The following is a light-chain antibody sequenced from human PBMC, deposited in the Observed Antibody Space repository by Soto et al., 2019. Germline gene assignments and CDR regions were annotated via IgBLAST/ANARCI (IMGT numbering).Light chain of an antibody. CDR3: EQYDGSPPWT. V-gene: IGKV3-20*01. CDR1: QSVSSTS. CDR2: GAS. J-gene: IGKJ1*01. Sequence: EIVLTQSPGSLSFSPGERATFSCRASQSVSSTSLAWYQQKPGQAPRLLIYGASNRATGIPDRFSGSGSGTDFPLTISRLEPEDFAVYYCEQYDGSPPWTFGLGTKVEFK.